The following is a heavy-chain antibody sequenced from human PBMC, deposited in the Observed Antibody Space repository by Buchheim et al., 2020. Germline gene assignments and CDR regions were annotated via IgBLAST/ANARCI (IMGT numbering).Heavy chain of an antibody. J-gene: IGHJ4*02. CDR1: GFNFNTNW. CDR2: IKRDGSEK. V-gene: IGHV3-7*03. CDR3: AKEER. Sequence: EVQLVQSGGGSVQPGGSLRLSCATSGFNFNTNWMSWVRQAPGKALEWVASIKRDGSEKYYADSVEGRFTISRDNAKNSLFLQMNSLRAEDTAVYYCAKEERWGQGTL.